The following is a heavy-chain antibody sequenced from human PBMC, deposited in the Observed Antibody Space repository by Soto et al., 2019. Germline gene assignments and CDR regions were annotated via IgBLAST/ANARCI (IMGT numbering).Heavy chain of an antibody. CDR1: GGSISSCY. Sequence: SETLSLTCTVSGGSISSCYWSWIRQPPGKGLEWIGYIYYSGSTNYNPSLKSRVTISVDTSKNQFSLKLSSVTAADTAVYYCARAHSSSFYRPFDYWGQGTLVTVSS. CDR3: ARAHSSSFYRPFDY. CDR2: IYYSGST. V-gene: IGHV4-59*01. J-gene: IGHJ4*02. D-gene: IGHD6-6*01.